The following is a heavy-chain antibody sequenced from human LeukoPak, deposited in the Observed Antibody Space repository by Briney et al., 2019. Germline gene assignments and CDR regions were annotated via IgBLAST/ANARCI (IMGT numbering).Heavy chain of an antibody. D-gene: IGHD2-21*02. V-gene: IGHV3-11*03. CDR2: ISSSSSYT. Sequence: GGSLRLSCAASGFTFSDYYMSCIRQAPGKGLEWVSYISSSSSYTNYADSVKGRFTISRDNAKNSLYLQMNSLRAEDTAVYYCARRGEVVTAIWNWFDPWGQGTLVTVSS. CDR3: ARRGEVVTAIWNWFDP. CDR1: GFTFSDYY. J-gene: IGHJ5*02.